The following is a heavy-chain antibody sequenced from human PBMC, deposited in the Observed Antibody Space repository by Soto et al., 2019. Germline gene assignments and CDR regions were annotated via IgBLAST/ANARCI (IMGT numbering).Heavy chain of an antibody. D-gene: IGHD3-9*01. CDR3: ARDHYDILSDYYYYGMDV. V-gene: IGHV3-53*01. CDR1: GFTVSSNY. J-gene: IGHJ6*02. CDR2: IYSGGST. Sequence: GGSLRLSCAASGFTVSSNYMSWVRQAPGKGLEWVSVIYSGGSTYYADSVKGRFTISRDNSKNTLYLQMNSLRAEDTAVYYCARDHYDILSDYYYYGMDVWGQGTTVTVSS.